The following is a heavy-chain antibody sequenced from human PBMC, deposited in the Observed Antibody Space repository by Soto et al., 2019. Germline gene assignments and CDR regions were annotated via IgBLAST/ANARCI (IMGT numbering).Heavy chain of an antibody. CDR1: GGTFSSYT. CDR3: ARHSCSSTSFCYYYYMDV. D-gene: IGHD2-2*01. J-gene: IGHJ6*03. V-gene: IGHV1-69*02. CDR2: IIPILGIA. Sequence: SVKVSCKASGGTFSSYTISWVRQAPGQGLEWMGRIIPILGIANYAQKFQGRVTMTTDKSTSTAYMELRGLRSDDTAVYYCARHSCSSTSFCYYYYMDVWGKGTTVTVSS.